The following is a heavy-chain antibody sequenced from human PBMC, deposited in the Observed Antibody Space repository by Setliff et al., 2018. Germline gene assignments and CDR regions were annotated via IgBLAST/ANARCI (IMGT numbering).Heavy chain of an antibody. J-gene: IGHJ4*02. CDR2: FFYSGDS. CDR3: ARGGTDRYFDY. V-gene: IGHV4-59*11. Sequence: PSETLSLTCTVSGASINSHYWSWIRQPPGKGLEWIGLFFYSGDSRYNPSLKSRVTMSVDASRNQFSRKLNSMTTADTAVYYCARGGTDRYFDYWGQGTLVTVSS. CDR1: GASINSHY.